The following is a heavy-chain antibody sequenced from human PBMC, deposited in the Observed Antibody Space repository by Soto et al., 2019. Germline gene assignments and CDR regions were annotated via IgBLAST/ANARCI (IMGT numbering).Heavy chain of an antibody. D-gene: IGHD3-3*01. J-gene: IGHJ5*02. CDR2: ISGSGGST. CDR3: AKADYDFWSGYPKNWFDP. Sequence: GGSLRLSCAASGFTFSSYAMSWVRQAPGKGLEWVSAISGSGGSTYYADSVKGRFTISRDNSKNTLYLQMNSLRAEDTAVYYCAKADYDFWSGYPKNWFDPWGQGTLVTVSS. V-gene: IGHV3-23*01. CDR1: GFTFSSYA.